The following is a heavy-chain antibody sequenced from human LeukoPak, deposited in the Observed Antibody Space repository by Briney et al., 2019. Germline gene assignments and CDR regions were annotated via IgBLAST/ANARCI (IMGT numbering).Heavy chain of an antibody. CDR1: GYTFTSYG. CDR3: ARVTVDYYDSRGAFDI. V-gene: IGHV1-18*01. CDR2: ISAYNGNT. Sequence: ASVKVSCKASGYTFTSYGISWVRQAPGQGLEWMGWISAYNGNTNYAQKLQGRVTMTTDTSTSTAYMELRSLRSDDTAVYYRARVTVDYYDSRGAFDIWGQGTMVTVSS. J-gene: IGHJ3*02. D-gene: IGHD3-22*01.